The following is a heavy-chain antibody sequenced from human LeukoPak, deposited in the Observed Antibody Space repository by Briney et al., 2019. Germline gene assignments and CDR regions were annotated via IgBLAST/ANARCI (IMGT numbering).Heavy chain of an antibody. D-gene: IGHD1-26*01. J-gene: IGHJ3*02. CDR1: GGSISSGGYS. CDR3: ARVVGSEVAFDI. V-gene: IGHV4-30-2*01. CDR2: IYHSGST. Sequence: SQTLSLTCAVSGGSISSGGYSWSWIRQPPGKGLEWIGYIYHSGSTYYNPSLKSRVTISVDRSKNQFSLKLSSVTAADTAVYYCARVVGSEVAFDIWGQGTMVTVSS.